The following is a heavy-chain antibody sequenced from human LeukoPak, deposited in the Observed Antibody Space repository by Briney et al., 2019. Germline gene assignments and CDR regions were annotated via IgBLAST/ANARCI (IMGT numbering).Heavy chain of an antibody. V-gene: IGHV3-21*01. D-gene: IGHD1-7*01. J-gene: IGHJ4*02. Sequence: GGSLRLSCAASGFTFSTYTMNWVRQAPGKGLEWVSSISSNSYSIYYADLVKGRFTISRDNAKNSLYLQMNGLSAEDTAVYYRARGTTGLIDYWGQGSLVTVSS. CDR3: ARGTTGLIDY. CDR2: ISSNSYSI. CDR1: GFTFSTYT.